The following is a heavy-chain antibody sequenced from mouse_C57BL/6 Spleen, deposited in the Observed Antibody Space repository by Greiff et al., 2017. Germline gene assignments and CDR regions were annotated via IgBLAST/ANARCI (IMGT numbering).Heavy chain of an antibody. V-gene: IGHV1-64*01. D-gene: IGHD2-12*01. CDR2: IHPNSGST. CDR3: ARGLRQGYAMDY. CDR1: GYTFTSYW. Sequence: QVQLKQPGAELVKPGASVKLSCKASGYTFTSYWMHWVKQRPGQGLEWIGMIHPNSGSTNYNEKFKSKATLTVDKSSSTAYMQLSSLTSEDSAVYYCARGLRQGYAMDYWGQGTSVTVSS. J-gene: IGHJ4*01.